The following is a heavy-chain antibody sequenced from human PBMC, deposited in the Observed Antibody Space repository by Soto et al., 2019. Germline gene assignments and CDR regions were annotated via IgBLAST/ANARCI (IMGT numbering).Heavy chain of an antibody. CDR3: ASVRGDSSGSYYFDY. CDR2: ISSSGSTT. Sequence: GSLRLSCAASGFSLSDYYMSWIRQAPGEGLEWVSYISSSGSTTHYADSVKGRFTISKDNAKNSVYLQMNSLRAEDTAVYYCASVRGDSSGSYYFDYWGPGTIVAVYS. V-gene: IGHV3-11*01. D-gene: IGHD3-22*01. J-gene: IGHJ4*02. CDR1: GFSLSDYY.